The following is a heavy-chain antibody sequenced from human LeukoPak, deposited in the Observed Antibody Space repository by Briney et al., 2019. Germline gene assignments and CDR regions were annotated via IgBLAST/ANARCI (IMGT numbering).Heavy chain of an antibody. CDR1: GFTFSSYS. Sequence: GGSLRLSCAASGFTFSSYSMNWVRQAPGKGLEWASSISSSSSYIYYADSVKRRFTISRDNAKNSLYLQMNSLRAEDTAVYYCAILQLERRPYYYGMDVWGKGTTVTVSS. V-gene: IGHV3-21*01. CDR2: ISSSSSYI. CDR3: AILQLERRPYYYGMDV. J-gene: IGHJ6*04. D-gene: IGHD1-1*01.